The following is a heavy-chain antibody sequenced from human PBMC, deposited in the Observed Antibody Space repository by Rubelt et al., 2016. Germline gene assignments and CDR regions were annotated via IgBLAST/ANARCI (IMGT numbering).Heavy chain of an antibody. Sequence: EVQLVESGGGLVQPGGSLRLSCAASGFTFSTFGISWVRQAPGKGPEWVSAISGGSAYYADSVKGRFTISRDNSKNTLYMQMNSLRAEDTAGCYCARDFAPRGVEGTYWGQGTRVTVAS. CDR1: GFTFSTFG. CDR3: ARDFAPRGVEGTY. D-gene: IGHD3-10*01. V-gene: IGHV3-23*04. J-gene: IGHJ4*02. CDR2: ISGGSA.